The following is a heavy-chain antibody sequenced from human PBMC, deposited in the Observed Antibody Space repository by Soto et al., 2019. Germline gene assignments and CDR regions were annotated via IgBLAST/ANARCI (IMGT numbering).Heavy chain of an antibody. CDR1: GGNFRSQS. J-gene: IGHJ6*02. V-gene: IGHV1-69*08. Sequence: QVQLVQSGAEVKKPGSSVKVSCKASGGNFRSQSISISWVRQAPGQGLEWMGRAIPVLGVANYAQKFQGRVTITADKSTSTVYMELSSLRSEDTAIYYCARDRDVAAPGTVEPNYYYGMDVWGQGTTVTVSS. CDR2: AIPVLGVA. D-gene: IGHD6-13*01. CDR3: ARDRDVAAPGTVEPNYYYGMDV.